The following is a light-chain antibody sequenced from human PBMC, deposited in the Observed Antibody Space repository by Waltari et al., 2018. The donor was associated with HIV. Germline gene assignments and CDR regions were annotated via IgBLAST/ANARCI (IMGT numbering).Light chain of an antibody. J-gene: IGLJ3*02. CDR1: SSYAGDDNY. V-gene: IGLV2-8*01. Sequence: QSALTQPPSASGSPGKSVTISCTGISSYAGDDNYVSWYQQSPGQAPKWIIFEVSKRRAGVHDLFYRAKCVDTASLSVSGVRADDEADYYCSSYAGSSTWVFCEGTKLTVL. CDR2: EVS. CDR3: SSYAGSSTWV.